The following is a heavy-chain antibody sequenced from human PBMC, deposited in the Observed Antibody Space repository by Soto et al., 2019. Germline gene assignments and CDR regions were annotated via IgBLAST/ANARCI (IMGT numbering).Heavy chain of an antibody. Sequence: EVQLVESGGDLVQPGGSLRLSCAASGFTFSSYWMHWVRQAPGKGLVWVSRIKGDGSSTNSADSLQGRFTISRDNAKSTLYLQMNSLRAEDTAVYYCARGKTNVYALDVWCQGTAVTVSS. CDR3: ARGKTNVYALDV. CDR1: GFTFSSYW. V-gene: IGHV3-74*01. CDR2: IKGDGSST. J-gene: IGHJ6*02.